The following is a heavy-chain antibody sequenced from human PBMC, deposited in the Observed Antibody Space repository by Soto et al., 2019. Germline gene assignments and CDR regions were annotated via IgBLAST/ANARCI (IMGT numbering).Heavy chain of an antibody. CDR2: ISGSGGST. D-gene: IGHD6-6*01. V-gene: IGHV3-23*01. CDR3: AKDLYSSSFPYYFDY. Sequence: GGSLRLSCAASGFTFSSYAMSWVRQAPGKGLEWVSAISGSGGSTYYADSVKGRFTISRDNSKNTLYLQMNSLRAEDTAVYYCAKDLYSSSFPYYFDYWGQGTLVTVSS. J-gene: IGHJ4*02. CDR1: GFTFSSYA.